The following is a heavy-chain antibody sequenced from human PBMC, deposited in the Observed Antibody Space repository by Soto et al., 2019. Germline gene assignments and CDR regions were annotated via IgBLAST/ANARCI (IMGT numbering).Heavy chain of an antibody. Sequence: QVQLVQSGAEVKKPGASVKVSCKASGYTFTSYGISWVRQAPGQGLEWMGWISAYNGNTNYAQKLQGRVTMTTDTSTSTAYMELRSLRSDDTAVYYCGRVLSGYCSSTSCYDNWFDPWGQGTLVTVSS. CDR1: GYTFTSYG. CDR2: ISAYNGNT. J-gene: IGHJ5*02. CDR3: GRVLSGYCSSTSCYDNWFDP. V-gene: IGHV1-18*01. D-gene: IGHD2-2*03.